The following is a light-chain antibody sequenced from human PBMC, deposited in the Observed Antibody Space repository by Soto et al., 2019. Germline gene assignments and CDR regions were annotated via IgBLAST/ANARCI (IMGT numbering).Light chain of an antibody. J-gene: IGKJ4*01. CDR1: HDISTW. Sequence: DIQMTQSTSSVSASVGDRVTITCRASHDISTWLAWYQQKPGRAPNLLIYAASTLQGGVPSRFSGSGSGTDFTLTISSLQPEDVATYYCQQGKSFPVTFGGGTKVEIK. CDR2: AAS. V-gene: IGKV1-12*01. CDR3: QQGKSFPVT.